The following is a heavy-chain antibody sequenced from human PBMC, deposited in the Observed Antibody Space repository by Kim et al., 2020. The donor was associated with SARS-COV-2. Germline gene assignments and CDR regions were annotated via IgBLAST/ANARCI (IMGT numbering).Heavy chain of an antibody. J-gene: IGHJ5*02. CDR1: GGSISSSNW. CDR2: IYHSGST. CDR3: ARDSGSSSWYHGASLDP. V-gene: IGHV4-4*02. Sequence: SETLSLTCAVSGGSISSSNWWSWVRQSPEKGLEWIGEIYHSGSTNYNPSLKSRVTISVDKSKNQFSLKLSSVTAADTAVYYCARDSGSSSWYHGASLDPWGQGTLVTVSS. D-gene: IGHD6-13*01.